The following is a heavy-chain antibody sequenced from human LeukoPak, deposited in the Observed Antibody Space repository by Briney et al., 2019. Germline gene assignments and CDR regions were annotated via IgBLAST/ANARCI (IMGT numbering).Heavy chain of an antibody. D-gene: IGHD6-13*01. CDR2: IYTSGST. V-gene: IGHV4-4*09. CDR1: GGSISSYY. J-gene: IGHJ4*02. Sequence: SETLSLTCTVSGGSISSYYWSWIRPPPGKGLEWIGYIYTSGSTNYNPSLKSRVTISVDTSKNQFSLRLSSATAADTAVYYCARRRAAAGYFDYWGQGTLVTVSS. CDR3: ARRRAAAGYFDY.